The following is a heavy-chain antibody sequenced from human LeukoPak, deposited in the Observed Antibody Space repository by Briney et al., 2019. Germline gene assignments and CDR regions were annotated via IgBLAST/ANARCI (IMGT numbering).Heavy chain of an antibody. Sequence: PGGSLRLSCAASGFPFSSYAMHWVRQAPGKGLEGVAFIRYDGSNKYYADSVKGRFTISRDNSKNTLYLQMNSLRPEDTAVYYCAKDLVPNYDILTGPIYWGQGTLVTVSS. D-gene: IGHD3-9*01. CDR2: IRYDGSNK. CDR1: GFPFSSYA. CDR3: AKDLVPNYDILTGPIY. J-gene: IGHJ4*02. V-gene: IGHV3-30*02.